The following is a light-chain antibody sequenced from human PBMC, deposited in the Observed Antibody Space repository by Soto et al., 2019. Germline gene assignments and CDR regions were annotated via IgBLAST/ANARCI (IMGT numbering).Light chain of an antibody. V-gene: IGKV1-5*03. CDR2: KAS. Sequence: DIQMTQSPSSLSASVGDRVTITCRASQTIGNWLAWYQQKPGKAPKLLIYKASSLESGVPSSFSGSGSDPESTLTISSLQPDDFASYYFQQYNNYWTFGQGTKVEIK. CDR1: QTIGNW. J-gene: IGKJ1*01. CDR3: QQYNNYWT.